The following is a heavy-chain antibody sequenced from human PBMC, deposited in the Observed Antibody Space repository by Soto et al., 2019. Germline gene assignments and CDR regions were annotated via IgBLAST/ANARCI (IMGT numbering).Heavy chain of an antibody. CDR3: ARAYYDSSGYYQHTAFDY. V-gene: IGHV1-69*13. J-gene: IGHJ4*02. D-gene: IGHD3-22*01. Sequence: SVKVSCKASGGTFSSYAISWVRQAPGQGLEWMGGIIPIFGTANYAQKFQGRVTITADESTSTAYMELSSLRSEDTAVYYCARAYYDSSGYYQHTAFDYWGQGTLVTVYS. CDR2: IIPIFGTA. CDR1: GGTFSSYA.